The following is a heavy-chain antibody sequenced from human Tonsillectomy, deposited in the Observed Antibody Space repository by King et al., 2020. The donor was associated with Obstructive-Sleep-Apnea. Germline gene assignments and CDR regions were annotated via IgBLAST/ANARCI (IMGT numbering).Heavy chain of an antibody. V-gene: IGHV3-23*04. D-gene: IGHD2-21*01. J-gene: IGHJ4*02. Sequence: VQLVESGGGLVQPGGSLRLSCAASEFTFSSYGMSWVRQAPGKGLEWVSLITGSGDRTYYADTVKGRFTISRDNSKNTLYLQMNSLRAEDTAVYFCAKVLLLPSTAPYDYWGQGTLVTVSS. CDR3: AKVLLLPSTAPYDY. CDR2: ITGSGDRT. CDR1: EFTFSSYG.